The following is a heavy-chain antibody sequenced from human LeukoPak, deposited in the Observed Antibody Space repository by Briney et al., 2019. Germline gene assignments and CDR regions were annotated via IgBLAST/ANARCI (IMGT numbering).Heavy chain of an antibody. CDR1: GFSFGSYA. CDR2: ISGRGGST. D-gene: IGHD6-19*01. J-gene: IGHJ4*02. Sequence: EGSLRLSCAASGFSFGSYAMSWVRQAPGKGLEWVSAISGRGGSTYYADSVKGRFTISRDNSKNTLYLQMNSLRAEDTAVYYCAKDRGSGWPQFDYWGQGTLVTVSS. CDR3: AKDRGSGWPQFDY. V-gene: IGHV3-23*01.